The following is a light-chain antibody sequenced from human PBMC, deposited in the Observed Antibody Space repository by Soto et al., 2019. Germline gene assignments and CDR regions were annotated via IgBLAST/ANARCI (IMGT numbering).Light chain of an antibody. CDR1: SSNIGSNY. CDR2: RNN. V-gene: IGLV1-47*01. CDR3: AAWDDSLSGLWV. Sequence: QPVLTQPPSACGTPGQRVTISCSGSSSNIGSNYVYWYQQLPGPAPKLLIYRNNQRPSGAPDRFSGSKSRTSASLAISGLRSEDEADYYWAAWDDSLSGLWVFRGGTKLTVL. J-gene: IGLJ3*02.